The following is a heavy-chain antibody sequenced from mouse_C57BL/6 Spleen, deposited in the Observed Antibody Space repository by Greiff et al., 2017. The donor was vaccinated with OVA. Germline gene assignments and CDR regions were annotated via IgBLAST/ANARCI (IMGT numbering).Heavy chain of an antibody. CDR3: ARHRRDYYGSSYGYFDV. CDR2: IWSDGST. V-gene: IGHV2-6-1*01. J-gene: IGHJ1*03. D-gene: IGHD1-1*01. CDR1: GFSLTSYG. Sequence: VKLVESGPGLVAPSQCLSITCTVSGFSLTSYGVHWVRQPPGKGLEWLVVIWSDGSTTYNSALKSRLSISKDNSKSQVFLKMNSLQTNDTAMYYCARHRRDYYGSSYGYFDVWGTGTTVTVAS.